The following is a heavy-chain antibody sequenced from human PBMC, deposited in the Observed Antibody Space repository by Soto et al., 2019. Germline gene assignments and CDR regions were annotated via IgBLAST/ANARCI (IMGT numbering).Heavy chain of an antibody. V-gene: IGHV4-30-2*01. D-gene: IGHD4-17*01. J-gene: IGHJ4*02. Sequence: SETLSLTCAVSGGSISSGGYSWSWIRQPPGKGLEWIGYIYHSGSTYYNPSLKSRVTISVDRSKNQFSLKLSSVTAADTAVYYCATLYGDYLFDYWGQGTLVPVSS. CDR2: IYHSGST. CDR1: GGSISSGGYS. CDR3: ATLYGDYLFDY.